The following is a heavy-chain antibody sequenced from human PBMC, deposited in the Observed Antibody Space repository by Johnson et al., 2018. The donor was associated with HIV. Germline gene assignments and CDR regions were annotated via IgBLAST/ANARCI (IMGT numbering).Heavy chain of an antibody. D-gene: IGHD2-2*01. V-gene: IGHV3-66*01. CDR1: GFTFSSNY. J-gene: IGHJ3*02. CDR3: ARNGLIPAAKGVAFDI. Sequence: VQLVESGGGLVQPGGSLRLSCAASGFTFSSNYMSWVRQAPGKGLEWVSVIYSGGSTYYADSVKGRFTISRDNSKNTLYLQMNSLRAEDTAVYYCARNGLIPAAKGVAFDIWGQGTTVTVSS. CDR2: IYSGGST.